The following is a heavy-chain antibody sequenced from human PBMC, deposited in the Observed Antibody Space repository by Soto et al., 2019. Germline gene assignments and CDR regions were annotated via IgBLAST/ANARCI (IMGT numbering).Heavy chain of an antibody. CDR2: IWYDGSNK. V-gene: IGHV3-33*01. CDR3: ARSPYTTGYHYGMDV. Sequence: PGGSLSLSSAASGFSFSLHGMQWVRQAPGKGLEWVAVIWYDGSNKFYSDSVKGRFTISRDNSKNTLYLQMNSLRADDTAVYSCARSPYTTGYHYGMDVWGQGTTVTVSS. J-gene: IGHJ6*02. D-gene: IGHD3-9*01. CDR1: GFSFSLHG.